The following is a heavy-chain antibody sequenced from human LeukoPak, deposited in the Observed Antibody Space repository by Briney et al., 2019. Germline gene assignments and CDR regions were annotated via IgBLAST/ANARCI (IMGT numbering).Heavy chain of an antibody. CDR2: IYSRGTT. J-gene: IGHJ3*02. D-gene: IGHD1-26*01. Sequence: PSETLSLTSTVSGDSINTDHYWSWIRQTPGKGLEWIGYIYSRGTTHYNPSLTGRVTISLDTSKNQFSLNLRSVTAADTALYYCARHSFTVGGPTPADAFDIWGQGTTVTVSS. CDR1: GDSINTDHY. V-gene: IGHV4-59*11. CDR3: ARHSFTVGGPTPADAFDI.